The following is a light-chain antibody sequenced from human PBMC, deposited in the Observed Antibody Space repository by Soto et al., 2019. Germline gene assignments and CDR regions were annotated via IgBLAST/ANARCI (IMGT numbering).Light chain of an antibody. J-gene: IGLJ3*02. CDR1: SSNIGSNT. CDR3: AAWGDSLNGVWV. CDR2: SNN. Sequence: QSVLTQPPSASGTPGQRVTISCSGSSSNIGSNTVNWYQQLPGTAPKLLIYSNNQRPSGVPDRFSGSKSGTSASLAISGLQSEDEADYYCAAWGDSLNGVWVFGGGTKLTVL. V-gene: IGLV1-44*01.